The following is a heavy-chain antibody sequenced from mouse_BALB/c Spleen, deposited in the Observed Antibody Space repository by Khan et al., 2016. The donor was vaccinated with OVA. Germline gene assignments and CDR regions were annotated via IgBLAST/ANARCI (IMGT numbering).Heavy chain of an antibody. J-gene: IGHJ3*01. Sequence: QVQLQQSGAELARPGASVKLSCKASGYTFTDYYINWVKQRTGQGLEWIGEISPGRGDTYYNERFKGKATLTADKSSSTAYIQLTSLTSAASAVYCWARRNYFGYTFAYWGQGTLVTVSA. V-gene: IGHV1-77*01. CDR2: ISPGRGDT. CDR3: ARRNYFGYTFAY. D-gene: IGHD1-2*01. CDR1: GYTFTDYY.